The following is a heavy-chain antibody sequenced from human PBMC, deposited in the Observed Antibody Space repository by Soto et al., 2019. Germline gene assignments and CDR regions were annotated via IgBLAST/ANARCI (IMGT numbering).Heavy chain of an antibody. D-gene: IGHD6-13*01. CDR1: GYSFTSYW. CDR3: ARQYIAAARYYYGMDV. J-gene: IGHJ6*02. CDR2: IDPSDSYT. Sequence: GESLKISCKGSGYSFTSYWISWVRQMPGKGLEWMGRIDPSDSYTNYSPSFQGHVTISADKSISTAYLQWSSLKASDTAMYYCARQYIAAARYYYGMDVWGQGATVTVSS. V-gene: IGHV5-10-1*01.